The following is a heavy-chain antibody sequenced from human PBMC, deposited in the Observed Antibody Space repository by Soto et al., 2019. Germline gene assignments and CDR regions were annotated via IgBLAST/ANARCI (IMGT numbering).Heavy chain of an antibody. CDR1: GGSISSGDYY. J-gene: IGHJ5*02. D-gene: IGHD3-10*01. CDR3: ARGPYYGSGSYYKGLGTWFDP. Sequence: SETLSLTCTVSGGSISSGDYYWSWIRQPPGKGLEWIGYIYYSGSTYYNPSLKSRVTISVDTSKNQFSLKLSSVTAADTAVYYCARGPYYGSGSYYKGLGTWFDPWGQGTLVTVSS. CDR2: IYYSGST. V-gene: IGHV4-30-4*01.